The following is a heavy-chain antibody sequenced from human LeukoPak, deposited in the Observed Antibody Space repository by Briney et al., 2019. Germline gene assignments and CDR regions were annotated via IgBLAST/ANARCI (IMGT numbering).Heavy chain of an antibody. Sequence: PGRSLRLSCAASGFTFSSYAMHWVRQAPGKGLEWVAVISYDGSNKYYADSVKGRFTISRDNSKNTLYLQMNSLRAEDTAVYYCAIDLGRTAAAGTLDNYWGQGTLVTVSS. D-gene: IGHD6-13*01. J-gene: IGHJ4*02. CDR2: ISYDGSNK. CDR3: AIDLGRTAAAGTLDNY. V-gene: IGHV3-30-3*01. CDR1: GFTFSSYA.